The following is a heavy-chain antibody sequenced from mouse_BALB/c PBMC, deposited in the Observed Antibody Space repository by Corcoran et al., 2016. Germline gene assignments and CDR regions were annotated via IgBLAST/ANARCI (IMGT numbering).Heavy chain of an antibody. V-gene: IGHV14-3*02. CDR3: DRPHIYYDYVGYAMDC. CDR2: IDPANGNT. CDR1: GFNIKDTY. D-gene: IGHD2-4*01. Sequence: EVQLQQSGAELVKPGASVKLSCTASGFNIKDTYMHWVKQRPEQGLEWIGRIDPANGNTIYDPKFQGKATITADTSYNTDYLQLSSLTSEDTAVYYCDRPHIYYDYVGYAMDCWGQGTSVTVSS. J-gene: IGHJ4*01.